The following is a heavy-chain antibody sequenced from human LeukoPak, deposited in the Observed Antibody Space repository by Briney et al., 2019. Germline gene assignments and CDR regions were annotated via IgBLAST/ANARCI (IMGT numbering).Heavy chain of an antibody. CDR3: ARQKYSSASYYFYMDV. D-gene: IGHD6-6*01. J-gene: IGHJ6*03. CDR1: GYSFSDYW. V-gene: IGHV5-51*01. Sequence: GESLKIPCKGSGYSFSDYWIGWVRQMPGKGLEWMGIIYPGDSDTRYSPSFQGQVTISADKSISTAYLQWSSLKASDTAIYYCARQKYSSASYYFYMDVWGKGTTVTVSS. CDR2: IYPGDSDT.